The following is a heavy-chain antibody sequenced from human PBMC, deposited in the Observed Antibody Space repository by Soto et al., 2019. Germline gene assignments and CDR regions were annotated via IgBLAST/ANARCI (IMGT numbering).Heavy chain of an antibody. J-gene: IGHJ6*02. D-gene: IGHD3-9*01. CDR3: ARALPVLRYFDWLNYYYGMDV. Sequence: SVKVSCKASGGTFSSYAISWVRQAPGQGLEWMGGIIPIFGTANYAQKFQGRVTITADKSTSTAYMELSSLRSEDTAVYYCARALPVLRYFDWLNYYYGMDVWGQGTTVTVSS. V-gene: IGHV1-69*06. CDR1: GGTFSSYA. CDR2: IIPIFGTA.